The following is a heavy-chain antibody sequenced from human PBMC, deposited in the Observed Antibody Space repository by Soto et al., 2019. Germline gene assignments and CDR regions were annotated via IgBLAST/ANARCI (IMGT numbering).Heavy chain of an antibody. CDR1: GYTFTTYD. CDR2: MDPNSGST. D-gene: IGHD3-3*01. Sequence: ASVNVSFKASGYTFTTYDINWVRQAPGQGLEWLGWMDPNSGSTGYAQNFQGRITMTRNISRNTAHMELSSLQSEDTAVYYCARERKFDFWRKGLDVWGQGTTVTVPS. CDR3: ARERKFDFWRKGLDV. V-gene: IGHV1-8*01. J-gene: IGHJ6*02.